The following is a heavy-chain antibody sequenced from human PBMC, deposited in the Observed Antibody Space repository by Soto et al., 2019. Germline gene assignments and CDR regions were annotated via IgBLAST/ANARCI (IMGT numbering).Heavy chain of an antibody. Sequence: SGPTLVNPTQTLTLTCTFSGFSLTTSGVGVGWICQPPGKALEWLALIYWDDDKRYSPSLKSGLTITRDTSKNQVVLTMTNMDPVDTATYYCAHRRPFLTGSYFDYWRQGTLATFS. CDR1: GFSLTTSGVG. CDR2: IYWDDDK. D-gene: IGHD3-9*01. J-gene: IGHJ4*02. V-gene: IGHV2-5*02. CDR3: AHRRPFLTGSYFDY.